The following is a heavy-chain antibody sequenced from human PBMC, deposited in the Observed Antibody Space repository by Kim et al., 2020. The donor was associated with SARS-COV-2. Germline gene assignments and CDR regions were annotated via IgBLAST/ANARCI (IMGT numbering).Heavy chain of an antibody. D-gene: IGHD1-26*01. V-gene: IGHV5-51*01. CDR3: ARHRAPGPTTPLYYYYAMDV. CDR2: IYPGDSDT. CDR1: GYSFTTYW. Sequence: GESLKISCKGSGYSFTTYWIGWVRQMPGKGLEWMGIIYPGDSDTRYSPSFQGQVTISADKSINTAYLQWSSLKASDAAMYYCARHRAPGPTTPLYYYYAMDVWGQGTTVTVSS. J-gene: IGHJ6*02.